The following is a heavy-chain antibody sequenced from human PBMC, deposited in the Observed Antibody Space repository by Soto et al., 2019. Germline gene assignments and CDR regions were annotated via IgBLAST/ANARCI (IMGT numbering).Heavy chain of an antibody. Sequence: QVQLQQWGAGLLKPSETLSLTCAVYGGSFSGYYWTWLRQPPGTGLEWIGEINHSGRTNYNPSLKSRVTISVDTSKNQFSLKLTSVTAADTAVYYCARDKITGLFDYWGQGTLVTVSS. J-gene: IGHJ4*02. V-gene: IGHV4-34*01. CDR3: ARDKITGLFDY. CDR2: INHSGRT. CDR1: GGSFSGYY. D-gene: IGHD2-8*02.